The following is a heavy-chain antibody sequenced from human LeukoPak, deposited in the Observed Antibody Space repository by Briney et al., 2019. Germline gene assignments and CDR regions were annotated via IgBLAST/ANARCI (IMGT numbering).Heavy chain of an antibody. D-gene: IGHD6-19*01. J-gene: IGHJ1*01. Sequence: GGSLRLSCAASGFTFSSYGMHWVRQAPGKGLEWVAVISYDGSNNYADSVKGRFTISRDNSKNTLYLQMKSLRAEDTAVYYCAKERGETVAGTVYFQYWGQGTLVTVSS. CDR1: GFTFSSYG. CDR3: AKERGETVAGTVYFQY. V-gene: IGHV3-30*18. CDR2: ISYDGSN.